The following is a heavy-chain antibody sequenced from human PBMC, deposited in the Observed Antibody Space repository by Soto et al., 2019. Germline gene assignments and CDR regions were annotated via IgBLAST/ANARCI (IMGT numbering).Heavy chain of an antibody. CDR3: ARAQWLGGVY. V-gene: IGHV3-48*01. CDR2: ISANGVTT. D-gene: IGHD6-19*01. Sequence: EVQLVESGGGLVQPGGSLRLSCSASGFTFSSYSMNWVRQAPGKGLEWVSYISANGVTTHYADSVKGRFTISRDNAKTSLYLQMNSVRGEATAVYYCARAQWLGGVYWGQGTLVTVSS. J-gene: IGHJ4*02. CDR1: GFTFSSYS.